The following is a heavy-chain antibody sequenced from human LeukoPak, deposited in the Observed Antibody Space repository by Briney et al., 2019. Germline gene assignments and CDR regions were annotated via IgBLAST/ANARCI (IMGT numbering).Heavy chain of an antibody. V-gene: IGHV3-30*02. CDR2: IRYDGSNK. CDR3: ASSGVYGSGSYPLYYYYYYGMDV. CDR1: GFTFSSYG. J-gene: IGHJ6*02. Sequence: GGSLRLSCAASGFTFSSYGMHWVRQAPGKGLEWVAFIRYDGSNKYYADSVKGRFTISRDNSKNTLYPQMNSLRAEDTAVYYCASSGVYGSGSYPLYYYYYYGMDVWGQGTTVTVSS. D-gene: IGHD3-10*01.